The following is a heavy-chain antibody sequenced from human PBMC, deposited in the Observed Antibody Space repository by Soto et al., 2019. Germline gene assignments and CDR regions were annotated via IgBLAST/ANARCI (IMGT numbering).Heavy chain of an antibody. CDR1: GGSISSYY. D-gene: IGHD2-8*01. V-gene: IGHV4-59*01. Sequence: SETLSLTCTVSGGSISSYYWSWIRQPPGKGLEWIGYIYYSGSTNYNPSLKSRVTISVDTSKNQFSLKLSSVTAADTAVYYCARKLSMTHPYYYYGMDVWGQGTTVTVSS. CDR3: ARKLSMTHPYYYYGMDV. CDR2: IYYSGST. J-gene: IGHJ6*02.